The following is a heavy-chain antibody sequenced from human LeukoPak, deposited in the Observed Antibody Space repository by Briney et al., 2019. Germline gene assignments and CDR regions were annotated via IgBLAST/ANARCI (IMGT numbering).Heavy chain of an antibody. CDR1: GFTFSSYW. CDR2: IKQDGSEK. Sequence: GGSLRLSCAASGFTFSSYWMSWVRQAPGKGLEWVANIKQDGSEKYYVDSVKGRFTISRDNAKNSLYLQMNSLRAEDTAVYYCARDHYYDYVWGSYERNAFDIWGQGTMVTVSS. J-gene: IGHJ3*02. D-gene: IGHD3-16*01. CDR3: ARDHYYDYVWGSYERNAFDI. V-gene: IGHV3-7*01.